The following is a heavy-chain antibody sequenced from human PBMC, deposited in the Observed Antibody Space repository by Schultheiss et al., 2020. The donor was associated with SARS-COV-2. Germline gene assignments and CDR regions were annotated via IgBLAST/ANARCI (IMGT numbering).Heavy chain of an antibody. CDR3: ARGTGSGSYYGAFDI. CDR1: GGTFSSYT. Sequence: KISCKASGGTFSSYTISWVRQAPGQGLEWMGRIIPILGIANYAQKFQGRVTITADKSTSTAYMELSSLRSEDTAVYYCARGTGSGSYYGAFDIWGQGTMVTVSS. V-gene: IGHV1-69*02. CDR2: IIPILGIA. D-gene: IGHD3-10*01. J-gene: IGHJ3*02.